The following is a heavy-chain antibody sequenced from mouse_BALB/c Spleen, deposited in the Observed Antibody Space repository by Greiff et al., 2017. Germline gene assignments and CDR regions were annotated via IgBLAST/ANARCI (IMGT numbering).Heavy chain of an antibody. CDR3: ARSYGNYVDWYFDV. CDR2: IYPGNVNT. J-gene: IGHJ1*01. D-gene: IGHD2-10*02. V-gene: IGHV1S56*01. CDR1: GYTFTSYY. Sequence: QVQLQQSGPELVKPGASVSISCKASGYTFTSYYIHWVKQRPGQGLEWIGWIYPGNVNTKYNEKFKGKATLTADKSSSTAYMQLSSLTSEDSAVYFCARSYGNYVDWYFDVWGAGTTVTVSS.